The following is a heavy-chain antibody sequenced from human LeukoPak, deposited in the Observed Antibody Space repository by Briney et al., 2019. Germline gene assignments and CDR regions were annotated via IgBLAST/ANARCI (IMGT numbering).Heavy chain of an antibody. Sequence: LPGGSLRLSCAGSGFRFSNFWMTWVRQAPGKGLQWVANIRQDGGETYYVDSVKGRFTISRDNAMNSLFLQMNSLRAEDTAVYYCTRTLIDSRPEVPDEYWGQGTLVTVSS. CDR3: TRTLIDSRPEVPDEY. D-gene: IGHD4-11*01. CDR2: IRQDGGET. J-gene: IGHJ4*02. CDR1: GFRFSNFW. V-gene: IGHV3-7*01.